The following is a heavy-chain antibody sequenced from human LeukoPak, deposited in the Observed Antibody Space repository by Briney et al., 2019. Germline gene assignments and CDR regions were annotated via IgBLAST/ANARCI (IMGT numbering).Heavy chain of an antibody. CDR2: IYTSGST. Sequence: PSETLSLTCTVSDGSISAYYWSWIRQPAGKGLEWIGRIYTSGSTNYNPSLKSRVTMSVDTSKNQFSLKLSSVTAADTAVYYCARGRADYFDSSGYYFDYWGQGTLVTVSS. CDR1: DGSISAYY. J-gene: IGHJ4*02. V-gene: IGHV4-4*07. D-gene: IGHD3-22*01. CDR3: ARGRADYFDSSGYYFDY.